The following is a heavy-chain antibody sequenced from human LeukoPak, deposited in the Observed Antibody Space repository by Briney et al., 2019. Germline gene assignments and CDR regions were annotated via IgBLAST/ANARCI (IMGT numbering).Heavy chain of an antibody. D-gene: IGHD6-19*01. V-gene: IGHV6-1*01. J-gene: IGHJ4*02. CDR1: GDSVSSNSAA. CDR2: TYYRSKWYS. Sequence: SQNLSLTCAISGDSVSSNSAAWHWIGQSPSRGLEWLARTYYRSKWYSDYAVSVRGRIIINADTSKNQFSLQLSSVTPEDTAVYYCGRYTSGWYIDYWGRGTLVTVSS. CDR3: GRYTSGWYIDY.